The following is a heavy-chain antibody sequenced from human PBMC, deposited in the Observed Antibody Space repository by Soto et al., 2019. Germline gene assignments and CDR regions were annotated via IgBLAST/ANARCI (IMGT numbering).Heavy chain of an antibody. D-gene: IGHD3-9*01. CDR3: AREDYYDTGYYVV. CDR2: IYTSGTT. Sequence: PSETLSLTCTVSGRSMSGYYWSWIRQPAGERLEWIGRIYTSGTTDFNPSPKGRVTMSVDTSKNQFSLKLTSVTAADTALYYCAREDYYDTGYYVVWGQGTQVTVCS. V-gene: IGHV4-4*07. J-gene: IGHJ4*02. CDR1: GRSMSGYY.